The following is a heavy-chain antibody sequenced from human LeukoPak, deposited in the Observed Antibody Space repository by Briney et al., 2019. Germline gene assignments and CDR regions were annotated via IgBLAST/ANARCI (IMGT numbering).Heavy chain of an antibody. CDR1: VGTFSRYA. J-gene: IGHJ4*02. V-gene: IGHV1-69*06. Sequence: ASEQVSCTPSVGTFSRYAISWVRQAPGQGREWTGGDFPILGTANYAQKFEGRVSIPPDKSTSTAYMELSSLRSEDTAVYYCAIQHPDCYDSSGYYVDYWGQGTLVTVAS. CDR2: DFPILGTA. CDR3: AIQHPDCYDSSGYYVDY. D-gene: IGHD3-22*01.